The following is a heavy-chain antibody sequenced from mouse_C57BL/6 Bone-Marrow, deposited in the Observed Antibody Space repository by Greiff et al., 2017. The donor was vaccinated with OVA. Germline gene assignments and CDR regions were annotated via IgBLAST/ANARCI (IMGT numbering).Heavy chain of an antibody. V-gene: IGHV1-74*01. CDR2: IHPSDSAT. CDR3: AIGLSWFAY. J-gene: IGHJ3*01. Sequence: QVQLQQPGAELVKPGASVKVSCKASGYTFTSYWMHWVKQRPGQGLEWIGRIHPSDSATNYNQKFQGKATLTVDKSSSTAYLQISSLHSEDSAVYYSAIGLSWFAYWGQGTLVTVSA. CDR1: GYTFTSYW.